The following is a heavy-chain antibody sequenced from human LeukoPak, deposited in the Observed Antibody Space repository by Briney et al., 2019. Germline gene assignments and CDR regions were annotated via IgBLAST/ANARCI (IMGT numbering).Heavy chain of an antibody. Sequence: ASVKVSCKASGYTFTCYYMHWVRQAPGQGLEWMGWINPNSGGTNYAQKFQGRVTMTRDTSISTVYMELSRLRSDDTAVYYCARGSGRRYYYYYGMDVWGQGTTVTVSS. CDR3: ARGSGRRYYYYYGMDV. D-gene: IGHD3-10*01. CDR2: INPNSGGT. J-gene: IGHJ6*02. CDR1: GYTFTCYY. V-gene: IGHV1-2*02.